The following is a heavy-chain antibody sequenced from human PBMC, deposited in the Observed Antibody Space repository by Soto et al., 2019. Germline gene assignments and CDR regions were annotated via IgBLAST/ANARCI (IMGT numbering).Heavy chain of an antibody. CDR3: AKGPGYSYGYDWFDP. CDR1: GFTFSSYA. J-gene: IGHJ5*02. CDR2: ISGSGGST. V-gene: IGHV3-23*01. Sequence: EVQLLESGGGLVQPGGSLRLSCAASGFTFSSYAMSWVRQAPGKGLEWVSAISGSGGSTYYADSVKGRFTISRDNSKNTLYLQRNSLRAEDTAVYYCAKGPGYSYGYDWFDPWGQGTLVTVSS. D-gene: IGHD5-18*01.